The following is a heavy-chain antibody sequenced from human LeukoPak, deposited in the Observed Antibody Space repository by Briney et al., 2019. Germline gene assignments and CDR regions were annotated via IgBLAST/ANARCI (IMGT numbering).Heavy chain of an antibody. CDR1: GGSISSSSYY. V-gene: IGHV4-39*01. D-gene: IGHD3-10*01. CDR2: IYYSGST. CDR3: ARHRAAREKWFGDAANWFDP. J-gene: IGHJ5*02. Sequence: SETLSLTCTVSGGSISSSSYYWGWIRQPPGKGLEWIGSIYYSGSTYYNPSLKSRVTISVDTSKNQFSLKLSSVTAADTAVYYCARHRAAREKWFGDAANWFDPWGQGTLVTVSS.